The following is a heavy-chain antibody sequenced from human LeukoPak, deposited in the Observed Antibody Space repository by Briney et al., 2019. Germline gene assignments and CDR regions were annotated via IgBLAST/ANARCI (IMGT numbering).Heavy chain of an antibody. CDR3: ARGYNYYGSGSYGVLGY. Sequence: ASVKVSCKASGYTFTSYDINWVRQATGQGLEWMGWINPNSGNTGYAQKFQGRVTMTRNTSISTAYMELSSLRSEDTAVYYCARGYNYYGSGSYGVLGYWGQGTLVTVSS. CDR1: GYTFTSYD. CDR2: INPNSGNT. J-gene: IGHJ4*02. V-gene: IGHV1-8*01. D-gene: IGHD3-10*01.